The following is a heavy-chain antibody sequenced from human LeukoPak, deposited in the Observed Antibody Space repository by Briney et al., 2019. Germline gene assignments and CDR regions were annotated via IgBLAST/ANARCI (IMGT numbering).Heavy chain of an antibody. CDR2: INQDGTVK. Sequence: GGSLRLSCAASGFTFSDYWMNWVRKAPGKGLEWVANINQDGTVKYYMDSVKGRFTFSRDNGRNSLYLQMNSLRAEDTAVYYCARDRSSGWTTSPYDYWGQGTLVTVSS. CDR1: GFTFSDYW. CDR3: ARDRSSGWTTSPYDY. D-gene: IGHD6-19*01. J-gene: IGHJ4*02. V-gene: IGHV3-7*01.